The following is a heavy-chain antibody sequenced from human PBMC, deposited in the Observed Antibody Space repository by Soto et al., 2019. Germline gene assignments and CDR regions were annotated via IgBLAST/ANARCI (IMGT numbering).Heavy chain of an antibody. V-gene: IGHV4-59*01. CDR3: ARTLATGNLDD. J-gene: IGHJ4*02. D-gene: IGHD2-21*02. CDR2: IYYSGST. CDR1: GGSISNYY. Sequence: QVQLQESGPGLVKPSETLSLTCTVSGGSISNYYWSWIRQPPGKGLEWIAYIYYSGSTNYNPSLKSRVTISVDTSKNQFSLKLSSVTTADTAVYYCARTLATGNLDDWGQGTLVTVSS.